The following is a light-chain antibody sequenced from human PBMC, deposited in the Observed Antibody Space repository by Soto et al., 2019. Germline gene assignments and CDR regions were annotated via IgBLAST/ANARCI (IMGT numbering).Light chain of an antibody. J-gene: IGKJ5*01. V-gene: IGKV1-39*01. CDR2: AS. CDR3: QQANSFPPIT. CDR1: QSIGNN. Sequence: DIQMTQSPSSLSASVGDRVTITCRASQSIGNNLNWYQQRPGKAPKLLMYASSLQSGVPSRFSGSGSGTDFTLTISSLHPEDFATYYCQQANSFPPITFGQGTRLEIK.